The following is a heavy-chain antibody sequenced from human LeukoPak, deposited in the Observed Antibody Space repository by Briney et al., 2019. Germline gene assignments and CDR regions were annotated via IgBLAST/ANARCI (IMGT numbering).Heavy chain of an antibody. CDR2: IKLDGGEK. CDR3: ARGKVGFDY. Sequence: PGGSLSLSCAASGFTFSSYWMSWVRQAPGKGLEWVANIKLDGGEKYYVDSVKGRFTISRDNAKNSLYLQMNSLRAEDTAVYYCARGKVGFDYWGQGTLVTVSS. J-gene: IGHJ4*02. D-gene: IGHD1-1*01. V-gene: IGHV3-7*01. CDR1: GFTFSSYW.